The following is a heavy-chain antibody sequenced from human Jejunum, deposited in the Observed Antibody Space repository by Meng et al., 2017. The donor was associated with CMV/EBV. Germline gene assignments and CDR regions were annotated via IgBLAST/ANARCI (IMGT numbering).Heavy chain of an antibody. CDR3: ARLQWAAFDY. J-gene: IGHJ4*02. CDR1: GLNFNSYE. V-gene: IGHV3-48*03. D-gene: IGHD4-11*01. Sequence: CAMSGLNFNSYEMNWVRQAPGKGLEWVAYITGPGNTIYYADSVRGRFTISRDNAKNSLFLQMSGLRAEDTAVYYCARLQWAAFDYWGQGALVTVSS. CDR2: ITGPGNTI.